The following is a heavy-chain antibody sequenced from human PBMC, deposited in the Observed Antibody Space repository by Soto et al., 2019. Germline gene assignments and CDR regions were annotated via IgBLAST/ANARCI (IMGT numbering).Heavy chain of an antibody. Sequence: PGGSLRLSCAASGFTFSSYEMNWVRQAPGKGLEWVSYISSSGSTIYYADSVKGRFTISRDNAKNSLYLQMNSLRAEDTAVYYCASSLIAVAGTGRRAAYYFDSWGQGTLVTVSS. V-gene: IGHV3-48*03. CDR2: ISSSGSTI. CDR1: GFTFSSYE. J-gene: IGHJ4*02. CDR3: ASSLIAVAGTGRRAAYYFDS. D-gene: IGHD6-19*01.